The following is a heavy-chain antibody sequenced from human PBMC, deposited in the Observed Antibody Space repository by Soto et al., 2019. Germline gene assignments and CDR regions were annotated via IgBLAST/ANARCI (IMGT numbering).Heavy chain of an antibody. CDR2: INHSGST. J-gene: IGHJ6*02. D-gene: IGHD5-18*01. CDR3: ARSLFWKSGYRYGYASLRYYGMDV. V-gene: IGHV4-34*01. CDR1: GGSFSGYY. Sequence: SETLSLTCAVYGGSFSGYYWSWIRQPPGKGLEWIGEINHSGSTNYNPSLKSRVTISVDTSKNQFSLKLSSVTAADTAVYYCARSLFWKSGYRYGYASLRYYGMDVSGQGTTPTVYS.